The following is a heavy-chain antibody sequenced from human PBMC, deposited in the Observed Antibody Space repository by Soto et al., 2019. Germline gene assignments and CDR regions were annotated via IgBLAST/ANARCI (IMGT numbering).Heavy chain of an antibody. CDR1: GYTFTSYD. CDR3: AREVARGMDV. CDR2: MNPNSGNT. D-gene: IGHD2-21*01. J-gene: IGHJ6*02. Sequence: QVQLVQSGAEVKKPGASVKVSCKASGYTFTSYDINWVRQATGQGLEWMGWMNPNSGNTAYAQKCQGRVTMTRNASISTADMELGSLRSEDTAVYYCAREVARGMDVWGQGTTVTVSS. V-gene: IGHV1-8*01.